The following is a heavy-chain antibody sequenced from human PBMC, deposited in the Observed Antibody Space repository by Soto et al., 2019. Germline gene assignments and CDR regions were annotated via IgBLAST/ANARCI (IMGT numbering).Heavy chain of an antibody. CDR2: INPNSGGT. V-gene: IGHV1-2*04. Sequence: GAAVKVSCKASGYTFTGYYMHWVRQAPGQGLEWMGWINPNSGGTNYAQKFQGWVTMTRDTSISTAYMELSRLRSDDTAVYYCARERDIAGFDPWGQGTLVTVSS. CDR1: GYTFTGYY. J-gene: IGHJ5*02. CDR3: ARERDIAGFDP. D-gene: IGHD6-13*01.